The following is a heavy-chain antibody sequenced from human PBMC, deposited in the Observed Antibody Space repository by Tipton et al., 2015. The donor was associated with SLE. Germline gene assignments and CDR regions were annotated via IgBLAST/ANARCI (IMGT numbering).Heavy chain of an antibody. CDR3: ARDYGDYVILDY. CDR2: INPSGDTT. D-gene: IGHD4-17*01. J-gene: IGHJ4*02. Sequence: QSGAEVKKPGASVKVSCKASGYTFTSYYMHWVRQAPGQGLEWMGIINPSGDTTTYAQRFQGRVTMTRDTSTSTAYMELRSLRSDDTAVYYCARDYGDYVILDYWGQGTLVTVSS. CDR1: GYTFTSYY. V-gene: IGHV1-46*01.